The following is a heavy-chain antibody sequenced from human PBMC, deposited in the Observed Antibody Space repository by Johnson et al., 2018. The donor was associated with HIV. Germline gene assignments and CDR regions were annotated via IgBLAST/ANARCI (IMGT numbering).Heavy chain of an antibody. Sequence: VQLVESGGGLVQPGGSLRLSCAASEFNFDDYAMHWVRQPPGKGLEWVSGISWNSGSIGYADSVKGRFTISRDNSKNTLYLQMNSLRAEDTAVYYCAREGNYAAFDIWGQGTMVTVSS. D-gene: IGHD4-11*01. J-gene: IGHJ3*02. CDR1: EFNFDDYA. CDR3: AREGNYAAFDI. V-gene: IGHV3-9*01. CDR2: ISWNSGSI.